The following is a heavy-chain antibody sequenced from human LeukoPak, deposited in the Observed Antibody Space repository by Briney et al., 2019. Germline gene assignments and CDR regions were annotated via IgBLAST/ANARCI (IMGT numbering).Heavy chain of an antibody. CDR2: ISSSGSTI. D-gene: IGHD3-22*01. J-gene: IGHJ3*02. V-gene: IGHV3-11*04. CDR1: GFTFSDYY. CDR3: ARGTYYYDSSGYYYDGNAFDI. Sequence: GGSLRLSCAASGFTFSDYYMSWIRQAPGKGLEWVSYISSSGSTIYYADSVKGRFTISRDNAKNSLYLQMNSLRAEDTAVYYCARGTYYYDSSGYYYDGNAFDIWGQGTMVTVSS.